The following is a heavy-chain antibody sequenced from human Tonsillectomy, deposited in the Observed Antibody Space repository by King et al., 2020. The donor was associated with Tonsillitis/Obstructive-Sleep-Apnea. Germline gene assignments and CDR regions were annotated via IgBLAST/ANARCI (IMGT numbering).Heavy chain of an antibody. J-gene: IGHJ3*02. V-gene: IGHV4-39*01. CDR2: IYYSWST. CDR3: ARLRRDYVWGSYHPLRAFDI. Sequence: QLQESGPGLVKPSETLSLTCTVSGGSISSSSYYWGWIRQPPGKGLEWIGSIYYSWSTYYNPSLKSRVTISVDTSKKQFSLKLSSVTAAATAVYYFARLRRDYVWGSYHPLRAFDIWGQGTRVTVSS. CDR1: GGSISSSSYY. D-gene: IGHD3-16*02.